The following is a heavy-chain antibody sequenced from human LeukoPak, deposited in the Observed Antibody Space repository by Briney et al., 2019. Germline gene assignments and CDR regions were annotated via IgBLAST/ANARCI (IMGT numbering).Heavy chain of an antibody. CDR2: ISSSGSTI. Sequence: PGGSLRLSCAASGFTFSSYEMNWVRQAPGKGLEWVSYISSSGSTIYYADSVKGRFTISRDNAKNSLYLQMNSLRAEDTAVYYCARDPADKWELRQYFDYWGQGTLVTVSS. V-gene: IGHV3-48*03. CDR1: GFTFSSYE. J-gene: IGHJ4*02. D-gene: IGHD1-26*01. CDR3: ARDPADKWELRQYFDY.